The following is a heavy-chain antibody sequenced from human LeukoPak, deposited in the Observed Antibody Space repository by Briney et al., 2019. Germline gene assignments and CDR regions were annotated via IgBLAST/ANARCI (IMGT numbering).Heavy chain of an antibody. V-gene: IGHV1-18*01. J-gene: IGHJ4*02. CDR3: ARGPWGTAAGIPPEDY. Sequence: GASVNVSCKASGYTFTSYGISWVRQAPGQGLEWMGWISAYNGNTNYAQKLQGRATMTTDTSTSTAYMELRSLRSGDTAVYYCARGPWGTAAGIPPEDYWGQGTLVTVSS. CDR1: GYTFTSYG. D-gene: IGHD6-13*01. CDR2: ISAYNGNT.